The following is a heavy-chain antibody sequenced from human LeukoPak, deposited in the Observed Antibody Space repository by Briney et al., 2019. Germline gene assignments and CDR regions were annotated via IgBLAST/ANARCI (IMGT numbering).Heavy chain of an antibody. CDR2: MFTSGST. Sequence: SQTLSLNCTVSSGSISSVSYYWRWIRQPAGKVLERIGRMFTSGSTNYNPSLKSRVSISLDTSKNQFSLKLSSVTAADTDLYYCARCGVAGSYYYGMDLWARGTRVTVSS. CDR3: ARCGVAGSYYYGMDL. D-gene: IGHD2-15*01. J-gene: IGHJ6*02. CDR1: SGSISSVSYY. V-gene: IGHV4-61*02.